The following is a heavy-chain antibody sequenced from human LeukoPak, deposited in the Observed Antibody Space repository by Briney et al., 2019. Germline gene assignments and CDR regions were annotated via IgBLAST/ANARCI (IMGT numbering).Heavy chain of an antibody. CDR3: AKFTGQWLVNGFDY. D-gene: IGHD6-19*01. V-gene: IGHV3-23*01. CDR1: GFTFSTYG. J-gene: IGHJ4*02. Sequence: PGGSLRLSCAASGFTFSTYGMNWVRQAPGKGLEWVSGITPDAGRTYYADSVKGRFTIYRDNSKNTVYLQMNSLGAEDTAVYYCAKFTGQWLVNGFDYWGQGTLVTVSS. CDR2: ITPDAGRT.